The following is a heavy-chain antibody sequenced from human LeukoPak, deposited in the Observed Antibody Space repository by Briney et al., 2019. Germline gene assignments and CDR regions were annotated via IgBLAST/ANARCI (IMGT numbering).Heavy chain of an antibody. CDR2: ISGSGGST. Sequence: GGSLRLSCAASGFTFSSYAMSWVRQAPEKGLEWVSAISGSGGSTYYADSVKGRFTISRDNSKNTLYLQMNSLRADVTAVYYCATPARAVVTARFDYWGQGTLVTVSS. J-gene: IGHJ4*02. V-gene: IGHV3-23*01. CDR1: GFTFSSYA. D-gene: IGHD2-21*02. CDR3: ATPARAVVTARFDY.